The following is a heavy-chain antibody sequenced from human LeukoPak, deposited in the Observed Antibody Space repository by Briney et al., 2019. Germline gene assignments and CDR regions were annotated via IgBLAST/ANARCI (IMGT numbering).Heavy chain of an antibody. V-gene: IGHV3-23*01. CDR1: GFTFSSYA. CDR3: AKKKRIFGVVIPTPYDY. D-gene: IGHD3-3*01. J-gene: IGHJ4*02. CDR2: ISGSGGST. Sequence: PGRSLRLSCAASGFTFSSYAMSWVRQAPGKGLEWVSAISGSGGSTYYADSVKGRFTISRDNSKNTLYLQMNSLRAEDTAVYYCAKKKRIFGVVIPTPYDYWGQGTLVTVSS.